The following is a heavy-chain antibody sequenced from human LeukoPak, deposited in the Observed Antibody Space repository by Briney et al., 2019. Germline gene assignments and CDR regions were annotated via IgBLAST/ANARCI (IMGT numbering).Heavy chain of an antibody. CDR1: GFTFDDYI. D-gene: IGHD6-19*01. CDR3: AKGKAGTPEYFQH. V-gene: IGHV3-43*01. Sequence: GGSLRLSCAPSGFTFDDYIMHWVRQAPGRGRGGVSLISWDGGSTYYADSGKGRFTISRDNSKNSLYLQMNSLRTEDTALYYCAKGKAGTPEYFQHWGQGTLVTVSS. CDR2: ISWDGGST. J-gene: IGHJ1*01.